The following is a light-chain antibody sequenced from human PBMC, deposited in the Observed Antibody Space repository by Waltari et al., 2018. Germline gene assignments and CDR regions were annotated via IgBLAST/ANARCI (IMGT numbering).Light chain of an antibody. V-gene: IGKV3-15*01. CDR1: QSVSSN. J-gene: IGKJ2*01. Sequence: EIVMTQPPATLSVSPGERATLSCRASQSVSSNVAWYQQKPGQAPRLLIYGASTRATDIPARFSGSGSGTEFTLTISSLQSEDFAVYYCQQYNDWLGTFGQGTKLEIK. CDR2: GAS. CDR3: QQYNDWLGT.